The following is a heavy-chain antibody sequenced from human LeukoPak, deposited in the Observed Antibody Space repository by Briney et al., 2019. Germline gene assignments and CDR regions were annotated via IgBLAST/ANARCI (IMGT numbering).Heavy chain of an antibody. CDR2: INGAGSST. V-gene: IGHV3-74*01. J-gene: IGHJ3*02. CDR3: VRPTTNQAPNAFDI. D-gene: IGHD4-11*01. CDR1: GFTLSNYY. Sequence: GGSLRLSCAASGFTLSNYYRHWVRQAPGKGLVWVSRINGAGSSTRYADSVEGRFTVSRDNAKNALYLQMNSLRAEDTAVYYCVRPTTNQAPNAFDIWGQGTMVTVSS.